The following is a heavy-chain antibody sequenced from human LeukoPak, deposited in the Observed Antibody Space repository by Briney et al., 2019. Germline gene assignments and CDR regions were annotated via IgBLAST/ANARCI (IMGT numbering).Heavy chain of an antibody. Sequence: GGSLRLSCAASGFTFDDFGMSWVRQAPGTGLEWVSGINWNGGGTGYVDSVKGRFTISRDNAKNSLYLQMNSLRAEDTAVYYCARDREYCGDDCYDAFDIWGQGTMVTDSS. V-gene: IGHV3-20*04. CDR3: ARDREYCGDDCYDAFDI. CDR1: GFTFDDFG. J-gene: IGHJ3*02. CDR2: INWNGGGT. D-gene: IGHD2-21*02.